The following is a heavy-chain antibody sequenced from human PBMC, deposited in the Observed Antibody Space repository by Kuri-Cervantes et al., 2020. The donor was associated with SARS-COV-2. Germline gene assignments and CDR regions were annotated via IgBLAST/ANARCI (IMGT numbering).Heavy chain of an antibody. J-gene: IGHJ6*03. D-gene: IGHD3/OR15-3a*01. CDR3: ARHRKIYDYWGGRGYFYYYMDV. CDR2: VFYSGTT. V-gene: IGHV4-39*01. CDR1: AGSISSTLYY. Sequence: SETLSLTCAVSAGSISSTLYYWGWIRQAPGKGLEWIGSVFYSGTTYYNPSLKSRLTISVDTSKNHFPLKVTSVTAADTAVYYCARHRKIYDYWGGRGYFYYYMDVCGKGTAVTVSS.